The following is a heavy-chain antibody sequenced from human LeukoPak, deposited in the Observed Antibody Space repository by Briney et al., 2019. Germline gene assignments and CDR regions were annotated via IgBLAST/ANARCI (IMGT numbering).Heavy chain of an antibody. J-gene: IGHJ4*02. V-gene: IGHV3-33*06. Sequence: QPGRSLRLSCVASGFSFSNYGMHWVRQAPGKGLEWVAVIWYDGSNEYYADSVKGRFTISRDNSKNTLYLQMNSLRAEDSAVYYCAKDHGSGWLLGILDYWGQGTLVTVSS. CDR1: GFSFSNYG. CDR3: AKDHGSGWLLGILDY. CDR2: IWYDGSNE. D-gene: IGHD6-19*01.